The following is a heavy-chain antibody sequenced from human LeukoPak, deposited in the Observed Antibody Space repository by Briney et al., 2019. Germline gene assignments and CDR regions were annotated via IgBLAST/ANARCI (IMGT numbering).Heavy chain of an antibody. CDR1: GYSFTSYW. Sequence: GESLKISCKGSGYSFTSYWIGWVRQMPGKGLEWMGMIYPGDPDTRYSPSFEGQVTILADKYISAAYLQWSSLKASDTAMYYCARYSGSYSDYFQHWGQGTLVTVSS. V-gene: IGHV5-51*01. D-gene: IGHD1-26*01. J-gene: IGHJ1*01. CDR3: ARYSGSYSDYFQH. CDR2: IYPGDPDT.